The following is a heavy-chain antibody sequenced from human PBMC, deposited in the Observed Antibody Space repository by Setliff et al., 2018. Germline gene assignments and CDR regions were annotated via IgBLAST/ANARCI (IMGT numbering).Heavy chain of an antibody. J-gene: IGHJ4*02. CDR1: GYTLTNYY. Sequence: ASVKVSCKASGYTLTNYYMHWVRQAPGQGLEWMGIINPSGGLTRYAQKFQGRVTMTRDTSTSTVYMEVISLRSEDTAVYFCARDRPMIVVADNLALFDYWGQGTQVTVSS. V-gene: IGHV1-46*03. CDR3: ARDRPMIVVADNLALFDY. CDR2: INPSGGLT. D-gene: IGHD3-22*01.